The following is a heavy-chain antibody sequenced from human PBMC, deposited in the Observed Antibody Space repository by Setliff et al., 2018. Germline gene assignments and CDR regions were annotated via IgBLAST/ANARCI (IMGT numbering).Heavy chain of an antibody. CDR2: INVSGGSA. CDR3: ARAGDAATNRKGVFEF. V-gene: IGHV1-46*01. CDR1: GGIFRTDG. J-gene: IGHJ4*02. D-gene: IGHD4-17*01. Sequence: ASVKVSCKASGGIFRTDGFSWVRQAPGQGLEWMGIINVSGGSASYAEKFQGRVTMTRDTSTSTIYMELASLISEDTAVYYCARAGDAATNRKGVFEFWGQGTLVTVSS.